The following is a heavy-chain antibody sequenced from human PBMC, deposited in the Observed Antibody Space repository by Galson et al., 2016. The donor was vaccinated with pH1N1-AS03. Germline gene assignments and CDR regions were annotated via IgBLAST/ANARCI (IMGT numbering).Heavy chain of an antibody. J-gene: IGHJ4*02. Sequence: SLRLSCATSGFTFDYYFMSWIRQAPGKGLEWVSDISSSGATIHYADSVRGRFTISRDNAKNSLYLQMNSLRIEDTAFYYCAKERNRIIDSWGQGTLVTVSS. CDR1: GFTFDYYF. V-gene: IGHV3-11*01. D-gene: IGHD2-15*01. CDR2: ISSSGATI. CDR3: AKERNRIIDS.